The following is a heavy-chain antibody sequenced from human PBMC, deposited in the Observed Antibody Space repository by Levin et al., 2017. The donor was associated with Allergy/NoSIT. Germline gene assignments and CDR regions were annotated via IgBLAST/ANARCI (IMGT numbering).Heavy chain of an antibody. CDR2: VYYTGDV. CDR1: DGYISYYY. Sequence: SETLSLTCSVSDGYISYYYWSWVRQPPGKGLEWIGSVYYTGDVYSNPSLKSRVFMSADTSRNQFSLQLGSVTAADTAIYYCARGNYLAGRGGLDVWGQGTTVTVSS. D-gene: IGHD2/OR15-2a*01. V-gene: IGHV4-59*01. J-gene: IGHJ6*02. CDR3: ARGNYLAGRGGLDV.